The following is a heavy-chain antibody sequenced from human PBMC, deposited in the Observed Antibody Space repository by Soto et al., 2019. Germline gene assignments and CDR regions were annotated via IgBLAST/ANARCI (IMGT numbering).Heavy chain of an antibody. CDR3: AHSGSSGWCGGSTLDY. J-gene: IGHJ4*02. Sequence: QITLKESGPTLVKPTQTLTLTCTFSGFSLSTSGVGVGWIRQPPGKALEWLALIYWDDDKRYSPSLKSRLTITKDPSKYQVVLTMTNMDPVDTATYYCAHSGSSGWCGGSTLDYWGQGTLVTVSS. D-gene: IGHD6-19*01. CDR2: IYWDDDK. V-gene: IGHV2-5*02. CDR1: GFSLSTSGVG.